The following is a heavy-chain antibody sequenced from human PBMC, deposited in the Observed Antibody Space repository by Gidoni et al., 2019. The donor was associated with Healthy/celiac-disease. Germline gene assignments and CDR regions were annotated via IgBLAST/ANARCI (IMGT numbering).Heavy chain of an antibody. D-gene: IGHD6-13*01. J-gene: IGHJ4*02. CDR3: AKDGSRLASGAFYY. Sequence: VQLLEAGGGLVQPGESLRLSGAASGFTLSSYALSWVRPAPGNGLEWVSAIRGSGGSTYYAHSVQVRFTISRDNAKTTLYLQMPSLRAEDTAVYYCAKDGSRLASGAFYYWGQGTLVTVPS. V-gene: IGHV3-23*01. CDR2: IRGSGGST. CDR1: GFTLSSYA.